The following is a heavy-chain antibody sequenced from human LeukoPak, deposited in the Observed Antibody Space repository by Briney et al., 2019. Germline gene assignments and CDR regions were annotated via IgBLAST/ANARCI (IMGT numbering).Heavy chain of an antibody. Sequence: GASVKVSCKTSGYTFTNYGLNWVRQAPGQGLEWMGWISTYNGDTNYAQKFQGRVTITADESTSTAYMELSSLRSEDTAVYYCARGQPTAGIAVAGSYYYYYYMDVWGKGTTVTISS. V-gene: IGHV1-18*01. CDR3: ARGQPTAGIAVAGSYYYYYYMDV. D-gene: IGHD6-19*01. CDR2: ISTYNGDT. CDR1: GYTFTNYG. J-gene: IGHJ6*03.